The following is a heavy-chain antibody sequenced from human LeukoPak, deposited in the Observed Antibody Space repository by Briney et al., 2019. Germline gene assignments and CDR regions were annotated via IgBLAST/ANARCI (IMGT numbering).Heavy chain of an antibody. CDR2: ISSSSSTI. D-gene: IGHD6-13*01. V-gene: IGHV3-48*04. Sequence: GGSLRLSCAASGFTFSSYSMNWVRQAPGKGLEWVSYISSSSSTIYYADSVKGRFTISRDNAKNSLYLKMNSLRAEDTAVYYCARGAFMAAAGTGDYWGQGTLVTVSS. J-gene: IGHJ4*02. CDR3: ARGAFMAAAGTGDY. CDR1: GFTFSSYS.